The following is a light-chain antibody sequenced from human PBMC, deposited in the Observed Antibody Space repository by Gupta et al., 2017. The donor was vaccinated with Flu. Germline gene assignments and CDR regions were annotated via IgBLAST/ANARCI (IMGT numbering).Light chain of an antibody. CDR2: DGS. J-gene: IGKJ4*01. Sequence: EIVFTQFPATLSLSPGERATLPCRASQSVSSYLAWYQQKPGQAPRLLIYDGSNRDTGITARFRGSGYGKDVTLTISSREPEDFAVYYCQQRCNWPPLTFGGGTRREVK. CDR3: QQRCNWPPLT. V-gene: IGKV3-11*01. CDR1: QSVSSY.